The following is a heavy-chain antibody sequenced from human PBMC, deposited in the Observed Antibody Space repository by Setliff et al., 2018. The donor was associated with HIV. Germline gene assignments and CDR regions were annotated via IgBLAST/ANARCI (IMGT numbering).Heavy chain of an antibody. CDR2: ISNSGKI. CDR3: ARTVPHSAAQDAFDI. V-gene: IGHV4-39*07. D-gene: IGHD4-4*01. J-gene: IGHJ3*02. Sequence: SETLSLTCTVSGVSTSSSSYYWGWIRQPPGKGLDWIGYISNSGKIYYDPSLNSRVTLSADTSKNQLSLKLTSVTAEDTGVYYCARTVPHSAAQDAFDIWGQGTVVTV. CDR1: GVSTSSSSYY.